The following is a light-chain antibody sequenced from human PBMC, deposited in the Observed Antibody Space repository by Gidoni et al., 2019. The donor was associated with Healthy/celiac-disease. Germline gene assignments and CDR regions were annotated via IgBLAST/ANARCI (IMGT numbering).Light chain of an antibody. CDR1: QSISSW. J-gene: IGKJ5*01. V-gene: IGKV1-5*03. CDR2: KAS. CDR3: QQYNSLIT. Sequence: DIQMTQSPSTLSAYVGDRVTITCRASQSISSWLAWYQQKPGKAPKLLIYKASSLESGVPSRFSGSGSGTEFTLTISSLQPDDFATYYCQQYNSLITFGQGTRLEIK.